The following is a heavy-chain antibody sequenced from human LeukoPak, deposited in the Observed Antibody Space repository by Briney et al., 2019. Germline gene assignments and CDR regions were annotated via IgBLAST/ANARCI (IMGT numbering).Heavy chain of an antibody. D-gene: IGHD3-10*01. V-gene: IGHV3-23*01. CDR2: TTGSGAST. Sequence: PGGSLRLSCAASGFTFSSYAMSWVRQAPGKGLEWVSGTTGSGASTYSSDSVKGRFAISRDNYKKALYLQMNSLRAEDTAVYYCAKGTMGTLVRGISQFYWGQGTLVTVSS. CDR1: GFTFSSYA. J-gene: IGHJ4*02. CDR3: AKGTMGTLVRGISQFY.